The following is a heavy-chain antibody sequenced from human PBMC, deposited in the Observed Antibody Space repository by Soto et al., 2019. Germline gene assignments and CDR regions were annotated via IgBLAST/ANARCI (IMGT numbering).Heavy chain of an antibody. CDR3: ARDGHGMDV. Sequence: SETLSLTCAVYGGSFSGYYWSWIRQPPGKGLEWIGKIFFTGSAHYNPSLRNRVTMSVDTSKDQFSLTLTSVTAADTAVYYCARDGHGMDVWGQGTTVTVSS. V-gene: IGHV4-59*01. J-gene: IGHJ6*02. CDR1: GGSFSGYY. CDR2: IFFTGSA.